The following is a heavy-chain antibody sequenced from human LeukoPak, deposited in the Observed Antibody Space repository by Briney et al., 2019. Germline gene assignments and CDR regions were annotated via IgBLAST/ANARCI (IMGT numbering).Heavy chain of an antibody. J-gene: IGHJ3*02. CDR2: IIPIFGTA. CDR3: ARVSELPLVSGWYGYAFDI. Sequence: SVKVSCKASGGTFSSYAISWVRQAPGQGLEWMGGIIPIFGTANYAQKFQGRVTITADESTSTAYMELSSLRSEDTAVYYCARVSELPLVSGWYGYAFDIWGQGTMVTVSS. V-gene: IGHV1-69*13. D-gene: IGHD6-19*01. CDR1: GGTFSSYA.